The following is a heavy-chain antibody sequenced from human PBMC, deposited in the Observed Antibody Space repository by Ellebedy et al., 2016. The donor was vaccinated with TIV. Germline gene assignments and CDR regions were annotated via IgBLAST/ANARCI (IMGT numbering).Heavy chain of an antibody. V-gene: IGHV1-18*04. D-gene: IGHD6-6*01. Sequence: AASVKVSCKASGYTFTTYGITWVRQAPGQGPEWMGWIGTYEGNTKYAQKLQGRVTMTTDTSTSTVYMELRSLKSDDTAVYYCARDTSIGYSSTWWDKADYYYMDVWGKGTTVTVSS. J-gene: IGHJ6*03. CDR1: GYTFTTYG. CDR2: IGTYEGNT. CDR3: ARDTSIGYSSTWWDKADYYYMDV.